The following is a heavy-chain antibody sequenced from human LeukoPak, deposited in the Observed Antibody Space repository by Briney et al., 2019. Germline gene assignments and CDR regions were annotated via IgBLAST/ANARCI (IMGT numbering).Heavy chain of an antibody. J-gene: IGHJ3*02. CDR2: IYYTGST. V-gene: IGHV4-31*03. CDR1: GGSINSATYY. CDR3: ARRLNAFDI. D-gene: IGHD6-25*01. Sequence: SEALSLTCTVSGGSINSATYYWSWIRQHPGKGLEWIGYIYYTGSTYYNPSLKSRVTMSVDTSKNQFSLKLSSVTAADTAVYYCARRLNAFDIWGQGTLVTVSS.